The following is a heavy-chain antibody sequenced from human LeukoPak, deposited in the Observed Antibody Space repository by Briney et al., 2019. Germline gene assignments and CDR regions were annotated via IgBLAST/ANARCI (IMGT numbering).Heavy chain of an antibody. CDR2: MNPNSGDT. CDR1: GYTFTSYD. J-gene: IGHJ4*02. D-gene: IGHD3-10*01. Sequence: ASVKVSCKASGYTFTSYDINWVRQATGQGLEWMGWMNPNSGDTGYAQKFQGRVTFTRNTSISTAYMELTSLRSEDTAVYYCARGLDYYGSETYYNPFDYWGQGTLATVSS. CDR3: ARGLDYYGSETYYNPFDY. V-gene: IGHV1-8*03.